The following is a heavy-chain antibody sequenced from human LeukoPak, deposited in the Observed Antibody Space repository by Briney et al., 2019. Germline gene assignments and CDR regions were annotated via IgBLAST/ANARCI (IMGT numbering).Heavy chain of an antibody. J-gene: IGHJ4*02. D-gene: IGHD2-2*02. V-gene: IGHV3-21*01. Sequence: PGGSLRLSCAASGFTLSSYWMRWVRQAPGKGLEWVSSISSSSSYIYYADSVKGRFTISRDNAKNSLYLQMNGLRAEDTAVYYCARDAGYCSSTSCYTYDYWGQGTLVTVSS. CDR3: ARDAGYCSSTSCYTYDY. CDR2: ISSSSSYI. CDR1: GFTLSSYW.